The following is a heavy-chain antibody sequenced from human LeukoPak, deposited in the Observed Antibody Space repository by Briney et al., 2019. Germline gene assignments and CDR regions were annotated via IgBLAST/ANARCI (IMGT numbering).Heavy chain of an antibody. CDR3: AKATVRGVIHYFDY. CDR1: GFTFSNYA. Sequence: GGSLRLSCAASGFTFSNYAMTWVRQAPGKGLEWVSAISGSGGSTDYADSVKGRFTISRDNPKNTLYLQMNSLRAEDTAVYYCAKATVRGVIHYFDYWGQGTLVTVSS. CDR2: ISGSGGST. J-gene: IGHJ4*02. V-gene: IGHV3-23*01. D-gene: IGHD3-10*01.